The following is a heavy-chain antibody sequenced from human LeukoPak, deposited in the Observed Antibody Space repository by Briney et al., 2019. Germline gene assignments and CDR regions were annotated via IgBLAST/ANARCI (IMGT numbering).Heavy chain of an antibody. CDR2: ISAYNGNT. J-gene: IGHJ4*02. CDR1: GYTFTSYG. Sequence: ASVKVSCTASGYTFTSYGISWVRQAPGQGLEWMGWISAYNGNTNYAQKLQGRVTMTTDTSTSTAYMELRSLRSDDTAVYYCARDYPSYDSSGYYYPPDYWGQGTLVTVSS. CDR3: ARDYPSYDSSGYYYPPDY. D-gene: IGHD3-22*01. V-gene: IGHV1-18*01.